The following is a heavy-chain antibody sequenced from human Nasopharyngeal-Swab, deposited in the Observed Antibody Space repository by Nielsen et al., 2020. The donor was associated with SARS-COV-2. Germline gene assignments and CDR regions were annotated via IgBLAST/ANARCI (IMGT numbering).Heavy chain of an antibody. CDR2: ISSSSSYI. CDR3: ARVAGITMVRGVDY. V-gene: IGHV3-21*01. D-gene: IGHD3-10*01. J-gene: IGHJ4*02. CDR1: GFTFSSYS. Sequence: GGSLRLSRAASGFTFSSYSMNWVRQAPGKGLEWVSSISSSSSYIYSADSVKRRFTISRDNAKNSLYLQMNSLRAEDTAVYYCARVAGITMVRGVDYWGQGTLVTVSS.